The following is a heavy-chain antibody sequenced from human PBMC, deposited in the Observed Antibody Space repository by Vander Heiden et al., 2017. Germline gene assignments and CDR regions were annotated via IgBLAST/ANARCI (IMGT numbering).Heavy chain of an antibody. CDR3: ARDYMVATIIAWYFDL. D-gene: IGHD5-12*01. CDR2: IWYDGSNK. Sequence: QVQLVESGGGGVQPGRSLRLCCASSGFSFSSYGTHGVPQAPGKGLEWVAVIWYDGSNKYYADSVKGRFTISRDNSKNTLYLQMNSLRAEDTAVYYCARDYMVATIIAWYFDLWGRGTLVTVSS. V-gene: IGHV3-33*01. CDR1: GFSFSSYG. J-gene: IGHJ2*01.